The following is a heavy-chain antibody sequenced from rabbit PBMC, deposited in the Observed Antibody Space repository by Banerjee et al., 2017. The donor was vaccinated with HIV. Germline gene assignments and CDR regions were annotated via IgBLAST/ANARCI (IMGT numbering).Heavy chain of an antibody. D-gene: IGHD1-1*01. J-gene: IGHJ6*01. V-gene: IGHV1S40*01. CDR3: ARDSSSSFSSYGMDL. CDR2: IDAGSSGFT. CDR1: GVSFSGSSY. Sequence: QQLVESGGGLVKPGASLTLTCKASGVSFSGSSYMCWVRQAPGKGLEWVVCIDAGSSGFTYFASWAKRRFTISKTASTTVTLQMTSLTAADTATYFCARDSSSSFSSYGMDLWGPGTLVTVS.